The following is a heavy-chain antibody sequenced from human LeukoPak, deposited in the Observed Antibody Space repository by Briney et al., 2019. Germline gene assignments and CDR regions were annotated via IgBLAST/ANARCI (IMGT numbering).Heavy chain of an antibody. D-gene: IGHD3-22*01. J-gene: IGHJ6*02. CDR1: GASFSGFY. CDR2: VTHRGST. CDR3: ARDKRGYYDSSGYYPGYYYGMDV. Sequence: SETLSLTCGVNGASFSGFYWSWIRQPPGKGLEWIGEVTHRGSTNYNPSLKSRVTTSVDTSKNQFSLKLSSVTAADTAVYYCARDKRGYYDSSGYYPGYYYGMDVWGQGTTVTVSS. V-gene: IGHV4-34*01.